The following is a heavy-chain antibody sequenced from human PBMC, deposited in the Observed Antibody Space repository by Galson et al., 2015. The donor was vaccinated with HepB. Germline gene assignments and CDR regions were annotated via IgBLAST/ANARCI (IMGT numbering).Heavy chain of an antibody. CDR2: IVVGSGNT. D-gene: IGHD6-19*01. V-gene: IGHV1-58*02. Sequence: SVKVSCKASGFTFTSSAMQWVRQARGQRLEWIGWIVVGSGNTNYAQKFQERVTITRDMSTSTAYMELSSLRSEDTAVYYCAARSGWTIIDAFDIWGQGTMVTVSS. CDR3: AARSGWTIIDAFDI. CDR1: GFTFTSSA. J-gene: IGHJ3*02.